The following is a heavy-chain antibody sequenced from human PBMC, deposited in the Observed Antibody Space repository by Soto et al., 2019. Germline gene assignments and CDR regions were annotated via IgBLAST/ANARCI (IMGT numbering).Heavy chain of an antibody. D-gene: IGHD6-19*01. CDR1: GFTVSSNY. CDR2: IYSGGST. J-gene: IGHJ3*02. Sequence: EVQLVESGGGLVQPGGSLRLSCAASGFTVSSNYMSWVRQAPGKGLEWVSVIYSGGSTYYADSVKGRFTISRDNSXXTLYLQMNSRRAEDTAVYYCARDQRSGGWNDAFDIWGQGTMVTVSS. CDR3: ARDQRSGGWNDAFDI. V-gene: IGHV3-66*01.